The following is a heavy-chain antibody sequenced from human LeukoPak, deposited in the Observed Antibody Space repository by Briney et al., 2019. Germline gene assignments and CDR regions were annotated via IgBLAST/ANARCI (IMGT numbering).Heavy chain of an antibody. V-gene: IGHV4-4*02. Sequence: KASETLSLTCAVSGGSISSSNWWSWVRQPAGKGLEWIGRIYSSGSTNYNPSLKSRVTMSVDTSKNQFSLKVSSVTAADTAVYYCARDTSGSGAWGQGVMVTVSS. CDR3: ARDTSGSGA. D-gene: IGHD3-10*01. CDR2: IYSSGST. J-gene: IGHJ5*02. CDR1: GGSISSSNW.